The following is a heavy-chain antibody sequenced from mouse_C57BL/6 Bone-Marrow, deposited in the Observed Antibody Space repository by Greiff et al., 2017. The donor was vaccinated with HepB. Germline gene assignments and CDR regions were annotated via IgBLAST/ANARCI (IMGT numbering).Heavy chain of an antibody. CDR3: ARDALLFPFAY. Sequence: EVKLMESGGGLVQSGRSLRLSCATSGFTFSDFYMEWVRQAPGKGLEWIAASRNKANDYTTEYSASVKGRFIVSRDTSQSILYLQMNALRAEDTAIYYCARDALLFPFAYWGQGTLVTVSA. J-gene: IGHJ3*01. CDR2: SRNKANDYTT. D-gene: IGHD2-10*01. V-gene: IGHV7-1*01. CDR1: GFTFSDFY.